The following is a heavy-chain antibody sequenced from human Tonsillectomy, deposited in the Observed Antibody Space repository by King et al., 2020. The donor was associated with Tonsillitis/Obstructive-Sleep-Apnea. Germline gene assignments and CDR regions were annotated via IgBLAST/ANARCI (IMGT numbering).Heavy chain of an antibody. V-gene: IGHV1-46*01. CDR1: GYTFTDYY. J-gene: IGHJ4*02. CDR2: INPSGGST. CDR3: ARLRCTGGACYLSFDY. Sequence: QLVQSGAEVKKPGASVKVSCKPSGYTFTDYYIQWVRQAPGQGHEWMGLINPSGGSTSYARKFQGRVTITRDTSTSTVYMDLSSLRSEDTAEYYCARLRCTGGACYLSFDYWGQGTLVTVSS. D-gene: IGHD2-8*02.